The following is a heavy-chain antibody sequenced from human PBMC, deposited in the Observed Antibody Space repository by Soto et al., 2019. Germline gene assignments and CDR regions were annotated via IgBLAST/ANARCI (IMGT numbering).Heavy chain of an antibody. D-gene: IGHD3-10*01. CDR1: GGSISSGDYY. CDR3: SRLAAGPYGSGSPLGMDV. V-gene: IGHV4-30-4*01. Sequence: PSETLSLTCTVSGGSISSGDYYWSWIRQPPGKGLEWIGYIYYSGSTYYNPSLKSRVTISVDTSKNQFSLKLSSVTAADTAVYYCSRLAAGPYGSGSPLGMDVWGQGTTVTVSS. J-gene: IGHJ6*02. CDR2: IYYSGST.